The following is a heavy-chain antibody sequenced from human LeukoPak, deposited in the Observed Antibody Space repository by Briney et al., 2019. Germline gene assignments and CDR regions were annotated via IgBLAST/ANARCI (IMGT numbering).Heavy chain of an antibody. D-gene: IGHD1-26*01. CDR3: AKGLYSGSYDGFDP. V-gene: IGHV3-23*01. J-gene: IGHJ5*02. Sequence: GGSLRLSCAASGFTFRSYAMSWVRQAPGKGLEWVSVISGSGGSTYYADSVKGRFTISRDNSKNTLYLQMNSLRAEDTAVYFCAKGLYSGSYDGFDPGGQRALVTVSS. CDR2: ISGSGGST. CDR1: GFTFRSYA.